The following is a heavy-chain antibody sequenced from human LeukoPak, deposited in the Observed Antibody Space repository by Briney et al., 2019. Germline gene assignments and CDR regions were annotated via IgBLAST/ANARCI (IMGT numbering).Heavy chain of an antibody. V-gene: IGHV3-66*01. CDR1: GFAVSSNY. D-gene: IGHD6-13*01. CDR2: IYSGGST. Sequence: GGSLRLSCAASGFAVSSNYMSWVRQAPGKGLEWVSVIYSGGSTYYADSVKGRFTISRDNSKNTLYLQMNSLRVEDTAVYYCAKGSSAVAVAAQFDYWGQGTLVTVSS. CDR3: AKGSSAVAVAAQFDY. J-gene: IGHJ4*02.